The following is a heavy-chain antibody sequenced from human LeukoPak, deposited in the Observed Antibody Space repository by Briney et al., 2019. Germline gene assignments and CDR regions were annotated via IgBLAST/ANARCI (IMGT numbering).Heavy chain of an antibody. CDR1: GYTFTGYY. Sequence: GASVKVSCKASGYTFTGYYMHWVRQAPGQGLEWMGWINPNSGGTNYAQKFQGRVTMTRDTSISTAYMELSRLRSDDTAVYYCARDATRNRNYCGGDCYSSYWGQGTLVTVSS. D-gene: IGHD2-21*02. V-gene: IGHV1-2*02. CDR2: INPNSGGT. CDR3: ARDATRNRNYCGGDCYSSY. J-gene: IGHJ4*02.